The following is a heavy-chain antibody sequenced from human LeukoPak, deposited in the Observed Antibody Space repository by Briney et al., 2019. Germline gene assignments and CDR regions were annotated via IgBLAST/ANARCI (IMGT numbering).Heavy chain of an antibody. D-gene: IGHD3-22*01. CDR3: ARGVTYYYDSSGPGTLDY. CDR2: IWYDGSNK. CDR1: GFTFSSYG. J-gene: IGHJ4*02. V-gene: IGHV3-33*01. Sequence: PGGPLRLSCAASGFTFSSYGMHWVRQAPGKGLEWVAVIWYDGSNKYYADSVKGRFTISRDNSKNTLYLQMNSLRAEDTAVYYCARGVTYYYDSSGPGTLDYWGQGTLVTVSS.